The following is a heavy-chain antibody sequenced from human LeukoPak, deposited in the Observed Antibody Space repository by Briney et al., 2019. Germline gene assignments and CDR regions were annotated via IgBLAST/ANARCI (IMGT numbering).Heavy chain of an antibody. V-gene: IGHV3-9*01. CDR2: ISWNSGSI. CDR1: GFTFDDYA. D-gene: IGHD3-22*01. CDR3: AKGGGYYDSSGYFIFDY. Sequence: GGSLRLSCAASGFTFDDYAMHWVRQAPGKGLEWVSGISWNSGSIGYADSVKGRFTISRDNAKNSLYLQMNSLRAEDTALYYCAKGGGYYDSSGYFIFDYWGQGTLVTVSS. J-gene: IGHJ4*02.